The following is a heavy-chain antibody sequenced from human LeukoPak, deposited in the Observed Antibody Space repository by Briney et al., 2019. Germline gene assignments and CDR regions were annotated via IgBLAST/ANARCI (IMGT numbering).Heavy chain of an antibody. CDR3: ARGSRYYGSGTPLRY. V-gene: IGHV4-39*07. CDR1: GGSISSSSYY. CDR2: INHSGST. Sequence: PSETLSLTCTVSGGSISSSSYYWSWIRQPPGKGLEWIGEINHSGSTNYNPSLKSRVTISVDTSKNQFSLKLSSVTAADTAVYYCARGSRYYGSGTPLRYWGQGTLVTVSS. D-gene: IGHD3-10*01. J-gene: IGHJ4*02.